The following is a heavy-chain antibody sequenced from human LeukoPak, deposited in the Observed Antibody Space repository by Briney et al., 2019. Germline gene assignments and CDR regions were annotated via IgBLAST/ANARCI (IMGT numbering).Heavy chain of an antibody. CDR1: GYTFTDEN. V-gene: IGHV1-18*01. D-gene: IGHD2-21*02. J-gene: IGHJ3*02. CDR2: ISAYNGNT. CDR3: ARGGYCGGDCHDSPAFDI. Sequence: ASVKVSCKASGYTFTDENIIWVRQAPGQGLEWMGWISAYNGNTNYAQKLQGRVTMTTDTSTSTAYMELRSLRSDDTAVYYCARGGYCGGDCHDSPAFDIWGQGTMVTVSS.